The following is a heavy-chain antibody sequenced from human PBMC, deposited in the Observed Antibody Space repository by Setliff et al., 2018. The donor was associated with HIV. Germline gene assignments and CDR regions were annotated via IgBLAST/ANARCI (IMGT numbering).Heavy chain of an antibody. Sequence: PSETLSLTCGVSGYSISSGYYWGWIRQPPGKGLEWIGEISYSGSTVYNPSLKSRVTMSVDASKNLVSLNLNSVTAADTAIYYCASLWGSSWDAYYYYGMDVWGQGTTVTVSS. V-gene: IGHV4-38-2*01. D-gene: IGHD6-13*01. CDR2: ISYSGST. CDR3: ASLWGSSWDAYYYYGMDV. CDR1: GYSISSGYY. J-gene: IGHJ6*02.